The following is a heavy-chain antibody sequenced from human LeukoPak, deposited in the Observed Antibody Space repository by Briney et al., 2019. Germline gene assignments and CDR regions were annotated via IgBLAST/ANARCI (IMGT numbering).Heavy chain of an antibody. Sequence: PSETLSLTCIVSGYSISNGYYWGWIRQPPGKGLEWIGNIHHSGSTYNHPSLKSRVTMSVDTSKNQFSLKLSSVTAADTAVYYCARWETGNNSGWYDYYFDYWGQGLLVSVSS. V-gene: IGHV4-38-2*02. D-gene: IGHD6-19*01. CDR1: GYSISNGYY. CDR2: IHHSGST. J-gene: IGHJ4*02. CDR3: ARWETGNNSGWYDYYFDY.